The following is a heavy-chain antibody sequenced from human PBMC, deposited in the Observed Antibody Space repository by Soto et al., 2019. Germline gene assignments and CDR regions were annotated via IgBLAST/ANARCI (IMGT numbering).Heavy chain of an antibody. CDR1: GFTFSSYG. CDR3: PRDRVGAPYYLDY. Sequence: QVQLVESGGGVVQPGRSLRLSCAASGFTFSSYGMHWVRQAPGKGLEWVDVIWYDGSNKYYADSVKGRSTISRDNSKNPLYLQMNSLRAEDTAVYYCPRDRVGAPYYLDYWGQGTLVTVSS. D-gene: IGHD1-26*01. CDR2: IWYDGSNK. V-gene: IGHV3-33*01. J-gene: IGHJ4*02.